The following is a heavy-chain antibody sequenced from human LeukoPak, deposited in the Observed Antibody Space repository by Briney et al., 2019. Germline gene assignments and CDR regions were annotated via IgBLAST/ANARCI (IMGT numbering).Heavy chain of an antibody. CDR3: ARLADYDSSGYLSY. CDR1: GYTFTRYY. CDR2: INPSGGRA. D-gene: IGHD3-22*01. J-gene: IGHJ4*02. Sequence: SVTVSCKASGYTFTRYYMHWVRQAPGQGLEWMGIINPSGGRARYAQKFQGRVTMTRDTSTSTVYMEVSSLRSEDTAVYYCARLADYDSSGYLSYWGQGTLVT. V-gene: IGHV1-46*01.